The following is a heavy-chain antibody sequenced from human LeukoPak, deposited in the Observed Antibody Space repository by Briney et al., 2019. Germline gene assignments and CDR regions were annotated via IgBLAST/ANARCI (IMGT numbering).Heavy chain of an antibody. V-gene: IGHV4-34*01. Sequence: SETLSLTCAVYGGSFSGYYWSWIRQPPGKGLEWIGEINHSGSTYYNPSLKSRVTISVDTSKNQFSLKLSSVTAADTAVYYCARGRHSSSWYENWFDPWGQGTLVTVSS. CDR1: GGSFSGYY. J-gene: IGHJ5*02. CDR3: ARGRHSSSWYENWFDP. CDR2: INHSGST. D-gene: IGHD6-13*01.